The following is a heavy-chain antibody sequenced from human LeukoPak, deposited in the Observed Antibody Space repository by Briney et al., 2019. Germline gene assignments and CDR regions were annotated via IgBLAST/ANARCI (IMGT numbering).Heavy chain of an antibody. CDR2: INHSGST. D-gene: IGHD6-19*01. CDR3: ARLSYSSGWRRPAGAAEYFQH. Sequence: SETLSLTCAVYGGSFSGYYWSWIRQPPGKGLEWIGEINHSGSTNYNPSLKSRVTISVDTSKNQFSLKLSSVTAADTAVYYCARLSYSSGWRRPAGAAEYFQHWGQAPWSPSPQ. J-gene: IGHJ1*01. V-gene: IGHV4-34*01. CDR1: GGSFSGYY.